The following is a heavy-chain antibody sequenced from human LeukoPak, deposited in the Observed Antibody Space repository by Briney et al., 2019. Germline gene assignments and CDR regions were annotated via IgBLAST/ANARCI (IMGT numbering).Heavy chain of an antibody. CDR3: ARHGGGGESYPRVFDY. Sequence: PLETLFLTCTVSGGSISPYYWSWIRQPPGKGLEWIGYIYYSGSTNYNPSLNSRVTISVDTSKNQFSLKLGSMTAADTAVYYCARHGGGGESYPRVFDYWGRGNLVTVSS. J-gene: IGHJ4*02. CDR1: GGSISPYY. V-gene: IGHV4-59*08. CDR2: IYYSGST. D-gene: IGHD1-26*01.